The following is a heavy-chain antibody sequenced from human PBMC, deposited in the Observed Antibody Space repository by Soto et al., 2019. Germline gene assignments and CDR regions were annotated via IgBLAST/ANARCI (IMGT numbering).Heavy chain of an antibody. Sequence: QVQLVQSGAEVKKPGASVKVSCKASGYTFTSYAMHWVRQAPGQRLEWMGWINAGNGNTKYSQKFQGRVTITRDTSASPAYMELSSLRSEDTAVYYCARVTMVRGHYYYGMDVWGQGTTVTVSS. CDR3: ARVTMVRGHYYYGMDV. V-gene: IGHV1-3*01. D-gene: IGHD3-10*01. J-gene: IGHJ6*02. CDR2: INAGNGNT. CDR1: GYTFTSYA.